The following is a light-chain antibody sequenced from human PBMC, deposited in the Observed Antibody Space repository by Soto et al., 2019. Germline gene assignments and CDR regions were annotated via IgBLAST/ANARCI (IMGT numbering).Light chain of an antibody. Sequence: EIVMTQSPATLSVSPGERATLSCRASQSLYNNLAWYQQIAGQAPRLLIYHASTRATGISARFSGSGSGTEFTLTISSLQSEDFAVYYCQQYNNWPLTFGGGTKVEIK. CDR1: QSLYNN. J-gene: IGKJ4*01. CDR2: HAS. CDR3: QQYNNWPLT. V-gene: IGKV3-15*01.